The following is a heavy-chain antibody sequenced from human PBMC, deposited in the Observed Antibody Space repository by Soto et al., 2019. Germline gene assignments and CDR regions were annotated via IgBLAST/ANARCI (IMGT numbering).Heavy chain of an antibody. CDR1: GFTFSSYG. J-gene: IGHJ4*02. CDR3: AKDRILYGVKYYFDY. V-gene: IGHV3-30*18. D-gene: IGHD4-17*01. CDR2: ISYDGSNK. Sequence: LRLSCAASGFTFSSYGMHWVRQAPGKGLEWVAVISYDGSNKYYADSVKGRFTISRDNSKNTLYLQMNSLRAEDTAVYYCAKDRILYGVKYYFDYWGQGTLVTVSS.